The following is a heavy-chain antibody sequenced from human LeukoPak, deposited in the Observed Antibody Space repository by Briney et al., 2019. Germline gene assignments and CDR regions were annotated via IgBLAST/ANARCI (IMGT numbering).Heavy chain of an antibody. CDR3: AKERQDYYDNRGYFDFDY. CDR2: ISSDGTNK. Sequence: GGSLRLSCAASGFTFNNYGMHWVRQAPGKGLEWVAIISSDGTNKYSAGSVKGRFTISRDNSKNTLYLQMNSLRTEDTAVYYCAKERQDYYDNRGYFDFDYWGQGTLVTVSS. CDR1: GFTFNNYG. V-gene: IGHV3-30*18. J-gene: IGHJ4*02. D-gene: IGHD3-22*01.